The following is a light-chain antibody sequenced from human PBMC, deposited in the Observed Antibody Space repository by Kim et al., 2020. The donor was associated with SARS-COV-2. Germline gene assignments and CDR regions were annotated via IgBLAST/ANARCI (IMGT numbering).Light chain of an antibody. J-gene: IGLJ3*02. CDR2: QDS. V-gene: IGLV3-1*01. CDR1: KLGNKY. CDR3: QAWDRTTVV. Sequence: SYELTQPPSVSVSPGQTASITCSGDKLGNKYTCWYQQKPGQSPVLVIYQDSKRPSGLPERFSGPNSGNTATLTISGTQAMDEADYYCQAWDRTTVVFGGG.